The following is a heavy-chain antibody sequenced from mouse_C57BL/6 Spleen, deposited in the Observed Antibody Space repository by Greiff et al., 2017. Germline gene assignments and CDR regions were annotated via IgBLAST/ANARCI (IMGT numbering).Heavy chain of an antibody. CDR1: GYAFSSSW. V-gene: IGHV1-82*01. D-gene: IGHD2-4*01. CDR3: ARSHYYDYLDY. Sequence: QVQLQQSGPELVKPGASVKISCKASGYAFSSSWMNWVQQRPGKGLEWLGGIYPGDGDTNYNGNFKGKATQTADYASSTAYMPLSSLTSEDSAFYSCARSHYYDYLDYWGQGTTLTVSS. CDR2: IYPGDGDT. J-gene: IGHJ2*01.